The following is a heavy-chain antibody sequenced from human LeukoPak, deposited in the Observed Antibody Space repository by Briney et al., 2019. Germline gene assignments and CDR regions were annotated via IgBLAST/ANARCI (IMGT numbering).Heavy chain of an antibody. Sequence: SVKVSCKASGGTFSSYAISWVRQAPGQGLEWMGGIIPIFGTANYAQKFQGRVTITTDESTSTAYMELSSLRPEDTAVYYCARGRPAAAGTSGDYYYYMDVWGKGTTVTVSS. D-gene: IGHD6-13*01. CDR2: IIPIFGTA. CDR1: GGTFSSYA. V-gene: IGHV1-69*05. CDR3: ARGRPAAAGTSGDYYYYMDV. J-gene: IGHJ6*03.